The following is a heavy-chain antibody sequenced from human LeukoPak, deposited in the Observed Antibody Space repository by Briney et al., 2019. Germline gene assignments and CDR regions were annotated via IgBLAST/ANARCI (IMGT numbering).Heavy chain of an antibody. CDR2: ISGGGGST. CDR1: GFTFSSYA. V-gene: IGHV3-23*01. CDR3: AKDQRDGYNYPYYFDY. J-gene: IGHJ4*02. D-gene: IGHD5-24*01. Sequence: GGSLRLSCAASGFTFSSYAMSWVRQAPGKGLEWVSAISGGGGSTYYADSVRGRFTISRDNSRKTLYLQMNSLRAEDTAVYYCAKDQRDGYNYPYYFDYWGQGTLVTVSS.